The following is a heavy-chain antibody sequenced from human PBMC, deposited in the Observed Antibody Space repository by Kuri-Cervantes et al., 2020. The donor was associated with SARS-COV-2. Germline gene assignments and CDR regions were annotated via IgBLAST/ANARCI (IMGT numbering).Heavy chain of an antibody. CDR2: IYWDDDK. CDR1: GFSLSTSGMC. Sequence: SGPTLVKPTQTLTLTCTLSGFSLSTSGMCVSWIRQPPGKALEWLALIYWDDDKRYGPSLKSRLTITKDTSKNQVVLTMTNMDPVDTATYYCAHDGGGEGAFDIWGQGTMVTVSS. D-gene: IGHD3-16*01. J-gene: IGHJ3*02. CDR3: AHDGGGEGAFDI. V-gene: IGHV2-5*08.